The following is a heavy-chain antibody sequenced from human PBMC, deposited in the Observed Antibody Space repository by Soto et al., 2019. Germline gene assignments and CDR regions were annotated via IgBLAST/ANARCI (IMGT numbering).Heavy chain of an antibody. D-gene: IGHD1-26*01. Sequence: EVQLLESGGDLVQPGGSLRLSCAASGFIISDYSLSWVRLTPGKGLAWVSGISGSGDSKYYADSVKGRFTTSRDNSWNTLFLHLNSLTADDTAIYYCAKSVGNEWEPYYFELWGQGTLVTVSS. CDR3: AKSVGNEWEPYYFEL. CDR1: GFIISDYS. V-gene: IGHV3-23*01. CDR2: ISGSGDSK. J-gene: IGHJ4*02.